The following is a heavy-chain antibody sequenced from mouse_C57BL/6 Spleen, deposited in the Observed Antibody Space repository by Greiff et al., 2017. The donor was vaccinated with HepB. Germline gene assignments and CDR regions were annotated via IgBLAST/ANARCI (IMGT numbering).Heavy chain of an antibody. J-gene: IGHJ4*01. D-gene: IGHD2-5*01. V-gene: IGHV1-63*01. CDR3: ARYRSNSYYYAMDY. CDR2: IYPGGGYT. Sequence: VKLMESGAELVRPGTSVKMSCKASGYTFTNYWIGWAKQRPGHGLEWIGDIYPGGGYTNYNEKFKGKATLTADKSSSTAYMQFSSLTSEDSAIYYCARYRSNSYYYAMDYWGQGTSVTVSS. CDR1: GYTFTNYW.